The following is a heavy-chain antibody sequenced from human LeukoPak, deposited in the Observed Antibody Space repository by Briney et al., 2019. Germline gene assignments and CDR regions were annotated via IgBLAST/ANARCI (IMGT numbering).Heavy chain of an antibody. D-gene: IGHD3-22*01. J-gene: IGHJ4*02. Sequence: PGGTLRLSCAASGFTFNTYGMNWVRQAPGKGLEWVSAISGSGGSTYYADSVKGRFTISRDNSKNTLYLQMNSLRAEDTAVYYCASVQGYDSSGYLLGGFDYWGQGTLVTVSS. CDR1: GFTFNTYG. V-gene: IGHV3-23*01. CDR3: ASVQGYDSSGYLLGGFDY. CDR2: ISGSGGST.